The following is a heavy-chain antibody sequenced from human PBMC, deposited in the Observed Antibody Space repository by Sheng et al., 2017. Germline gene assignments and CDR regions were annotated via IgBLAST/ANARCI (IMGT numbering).Heavy chain of an antibody. CDR3: ARMQKGGREPSNSANYYYIDF. V-gene: IGHV2-70*17. CDR2: IDWDDDK. Sequence: QVTLRESGPALVKPTQTLILTCSLSGFSITTTGMCVTWIRQPPGKSLEWLARIDWDDDKFYNTSLQTRLAISKDTSKNRVVLTMTNMDPVDTGTYYCARMQKGGREPSNSANYYYIDFWGRGTTGHRLL. D-gene: IGHD6-6*01. CDR1: GFSITTTGMC. J-gene: IGHJ6*03.